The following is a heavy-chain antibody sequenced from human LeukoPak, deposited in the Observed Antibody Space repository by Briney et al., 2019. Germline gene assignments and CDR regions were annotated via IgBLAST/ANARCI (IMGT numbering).Heavy chain of an antibody. Sequence: GGSLRLSCEASGFTFGSHAMYWVRQAPGKGLEWVAGIFGSGGSPHYADSVKGRFTISRDNSKNTLYLQMNSLRAEDTAVYYCAKDLGYCSSTSCYGDDYWGQGTLVTVSS. J-gene: IGHJ4*02. CDR3: AKDLGYCSSTSCYGDDY. CDR2: IFGSGGSP. D-gene: IGHD2-2*01. CDR1: GFTFGSHA. V-gene: IGHV3-23*01.